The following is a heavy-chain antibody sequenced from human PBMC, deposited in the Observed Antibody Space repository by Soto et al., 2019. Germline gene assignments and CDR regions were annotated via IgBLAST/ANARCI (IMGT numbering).Heavy chain of an antibody. CDR3: ARGHRFSDWFDS. J-gene: IGHJ5*01. Sequence: PSETLSLTSTVWGGSLSNYYWTWIRQPAGKGLKWIGRVYSSGGTHYNPSLKSRVTISLDTSKNQCSLRLLSVTDADTAVYDCARGHRFSDWFDSWRKGTLVTVSS. V-gene: IGHV4-4*07. CDR1: GGSLSNYY. D-gene: IGHD3-3*01. CDR2: VYSSGGT.